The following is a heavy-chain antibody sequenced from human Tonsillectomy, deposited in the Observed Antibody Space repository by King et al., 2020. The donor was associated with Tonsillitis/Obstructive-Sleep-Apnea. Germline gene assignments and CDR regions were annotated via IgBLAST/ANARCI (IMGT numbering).Heavy chain of an antibody. V-gene: IGHV3-21*01. CDR2: ISSSSSYI. J-gene: IGHJ6*03. CDR3: ARDEGASVLYCSGGSCYYYYYYMDV. D-gene: IGHD2-15*01. Sequence: LVESGGGLVKPGGSLRLSCAASGFTFSSYSMNWVRQAPGKGLEWVSSISSSSSYIYYADSVKGRFTISRDNAKNSLYLQMNSLRAEDTAVYYCARDEGASVLYCSGGSCYYYYYYMDVWGKGTTVTVSS. CDR1: GFTFSSYS.